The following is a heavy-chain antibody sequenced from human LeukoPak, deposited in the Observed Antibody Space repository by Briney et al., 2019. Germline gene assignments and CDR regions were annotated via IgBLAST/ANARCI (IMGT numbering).Heavy chain of an antibody. CDR3: ASVAKHFRGGLSFYYMDV. CDR1: GGSLTNYY. V-gene: IGHV4-59*01. Sequence: SETLSLTCTVSGGSLTNYYWSWIRQPPGKGLDWIGHIYYSGSTNYNPSLKSRVTISLDTSKNQFSLKVISVTAADTAVYYCASVAKHFRGGLSFYYMDVWGKGTTVTISS. D-gene: IGHD3-10*01. CDR2: IYYSGST. J-gene: IGHJ6*03.